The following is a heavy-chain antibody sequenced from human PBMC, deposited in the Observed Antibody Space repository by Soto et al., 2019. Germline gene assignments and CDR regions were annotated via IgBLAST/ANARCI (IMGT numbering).Heavy chain of an antibody. CDR3: AKDRVALAGMGFFDS. D-gene: IGHD6-19*01. CDR2: ISANGGRA. Sequence: EVQLLESGGGLVPPGGSLRLSCAASGFSLSNFALSWVRQAPGKGLEWVSVISANGGRATYADSVKGRFTISRDNSKNELYLEMSSLRADDTATYYCAKDRVALAGMGFFDSWGQGTRVIVSS. J-gene: IGHJ4*02. CDR1: GFSLSNFA. V-gene: IGHV3-23*01.